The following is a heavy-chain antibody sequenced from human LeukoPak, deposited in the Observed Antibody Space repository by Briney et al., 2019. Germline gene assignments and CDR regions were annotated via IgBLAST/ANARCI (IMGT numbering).Heavy chain of an antibody. CDR1: GFTFSNFW. V-gene: IGHV3-7*03. Sequence: GSLRLSCTASGFTFSNFWMGWVRQAPGKGLEWVANIKQDETEKFYLGSVKGRFTISRDNAKNSLYLQMNSLRAEDTAVYYCAKDGIAVAGTTDYWGQGTLVTVSS. D-gene: IGHD6-19*01. J-gene: IGHJ4*02. CDR2: IKQDETEK. CDR3: AKDGIAVAGTTDY.